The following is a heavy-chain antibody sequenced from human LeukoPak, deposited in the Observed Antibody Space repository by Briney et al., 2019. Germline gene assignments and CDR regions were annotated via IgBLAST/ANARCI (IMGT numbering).Heavy chain of an antibody. CDR3: ARAMVRGPLGY. CDR2: ISYSWTT. CDR1: GDSIRNYY. Sequence: SETLSLTCTVSGDSIRNYYWSWIRQPPQKGLEWIGYISYSWTTNYNPSLKSRVTISADTSKKQFSLKLSSLTAADTAVYYCARAMVRGPLGYWGQGTLVTVSS. J-gene: IGHJ4*02. D-gene: IGHD3-10*01. V-gene: IGHV4-59*01.